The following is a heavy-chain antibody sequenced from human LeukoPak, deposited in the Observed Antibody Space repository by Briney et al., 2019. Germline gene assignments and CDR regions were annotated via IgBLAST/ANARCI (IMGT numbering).Heavy chain of an antibody. V-gene: IGHV3-7*01. CDR3: ARIGYSSSSFDY. CDR2: IKQDGSEK. Sequence: GGSLRLSCAASGFRFSNYWMSWVRQAPGRGLEWVANIKQDGSEKDYVDSMKGRFTISRDNAKNSVYLQVDSLRVEDTAVYYCARIGYSSSSFDYWGQGTLVTVSS. D-gene: IGHD6-13*01. J-gene: IGHJ4*02. CDR1: GFRFSNYW.